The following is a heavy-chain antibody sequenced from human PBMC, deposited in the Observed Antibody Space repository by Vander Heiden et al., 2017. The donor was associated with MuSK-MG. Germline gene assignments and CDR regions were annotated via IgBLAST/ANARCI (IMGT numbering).Heavy chain of an antibody. CDR3: AKYRIAAAGVDY. CDR2: ISGSGGST. V-gene: IGHV3-23*01. CDR1: GFTFSSYA. Sequence: EVQLLESGGGLVQSGGSLRLSCAASGFTFSSYAMSGVRQAPGKGLEWVSAISGSGGSTYYADSVKGRFTISRDNSKNTLYLQMNSLRAEDTAVYYCAKYRIAAAGVDYWGQGTLVTVSS. J-gene: IGHJ4*02. D-gene: IGHD6-13*01.